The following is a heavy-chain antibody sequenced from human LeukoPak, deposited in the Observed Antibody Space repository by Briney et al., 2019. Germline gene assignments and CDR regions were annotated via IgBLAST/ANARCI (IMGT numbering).Heavy chain of an antibody. V-gene: IGHV3-21*01. CDR3: ARSPTSWYFDY. CDR2: ISSSSSNI. CDR1: GFTFSSYS. D-gene: IGHD2-2*01. Sequence: GGSLRLSCAASGFTFSSYSMNWVRQAPGKGLEWVSSISSSSSNIYYADSVKGRFTISRDNSKNTLYLQMNSLRPEDTSVYYCARSPTSWYFDYWGQGTLVTVSS. J-gene: IGHJ4*02.